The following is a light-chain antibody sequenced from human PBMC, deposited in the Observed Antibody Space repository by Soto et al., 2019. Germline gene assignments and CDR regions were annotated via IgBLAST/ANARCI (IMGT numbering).Light chain of an antibody. Sequence: EIVLTQSPATLSVSPGERVTLSCRASQSVSIYLAWYQQKPGQAPRLLIYDASNRATGIPARFSGSGSGADFTLTISSLEPEDFAVYYCQQRSKWPLTFGGGTKVDIK. CDR1: QSVSIY. CDR2: DAS. V-gene: IGKV3-11*01. J-gene: IGKJ4*01. CDR3: QQRSKWPLT.